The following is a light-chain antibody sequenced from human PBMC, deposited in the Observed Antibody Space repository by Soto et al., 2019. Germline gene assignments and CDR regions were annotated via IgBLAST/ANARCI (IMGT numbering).Light chain of an antibody. J-gene: IGKJ1*01. CDR1: QTISSW. Sequence: IQIAQSSSTLSASLGDRVTITWRASQTISSWLAWYQQKPGKAPKLLIYKASTLKSGVPSRFSGSGSGTEFTLTISSLQPDDFATYYCQHYNSYSEAFGQGTKVDIK. CDR3: QHYNSYSEA. CDR2: KAS. V-gene: IGKV1-5*03.